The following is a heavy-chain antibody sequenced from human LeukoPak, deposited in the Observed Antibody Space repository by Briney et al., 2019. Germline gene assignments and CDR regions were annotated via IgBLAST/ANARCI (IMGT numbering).Heavy chain of an antibody. D-gene: IGHD6-13*01. J-gene: IGHJ5*02. CDR1: GFTFSSNW. CDR3: ARDFRGVAAAEPYNWFDP. V-gene: IGHV3-7*01. CDR2: IKQDGSEK. Sequence: GGSLMLSCSASGFTFSSNWRSWVRQDPGKGLERVANIKQDGSEKYYLDSLKGRFTISRDNAKNSLYLQMNSLRAEDTAVYYCARDFRGVAAAEPYNWFDPWGQGTLVTVSS.